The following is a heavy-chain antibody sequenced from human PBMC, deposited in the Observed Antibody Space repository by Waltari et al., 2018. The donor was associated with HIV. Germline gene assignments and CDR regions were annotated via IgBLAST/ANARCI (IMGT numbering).Heavy chain of an antibody. Sequence: QVQLQQSGPGLVKPSQTLSLTCAISGDSVSSNSAAWNWIRQSPPRGLEWLGRTYYRSNWYNYYAVLVKSRITITPDTSKNQFSLQLNSVTPEDTAVCYCARDYDILTGYLNWFDPWGQGTLVTVSS. J-gene: IGHJ5*02. D-gene: IGHD3-9*01. V-gene: IGHV6-1*01. CDR3: ARDYDILTGYLNWFDP. CDR2: TYYRSNWYN. CDR1: GDSVSSNSAA.